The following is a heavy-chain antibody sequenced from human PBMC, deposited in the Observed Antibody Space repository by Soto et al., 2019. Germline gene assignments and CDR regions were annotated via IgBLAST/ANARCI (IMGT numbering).Heavy chain of an antibody. D-gene: IGHD1-20*01. CDR2: IYYSGST. J-gene: IGHJ5*02. V-gene: IGHV4-31*03. CDR3: ARVLTGPQAPPRFDP. CDR1: GGSISSGGYY. Sequence: QVQLQESGPGLVKPSQTLSPTCTVSGGSISSGGYYWSWIRQHPGKGLEWIGYIYYSGSTYYNPSLKSRVTISQDTSKNQVSMKLSSVTAADTAVYYCARVLTGPQAPPRFDPWGQGTLVTVSS.